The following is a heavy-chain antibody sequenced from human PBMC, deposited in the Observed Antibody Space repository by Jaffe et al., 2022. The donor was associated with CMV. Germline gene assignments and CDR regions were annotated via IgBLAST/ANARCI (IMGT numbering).Heavy chain of an antibody. Sequence: QVQLVQSGAEVKKPGASVKVSCKASGYTFTDFALHWVRQAPGQRLEWMGWINAGNSRAQYSQKFQGRLSISRDTSATAAYMELSSLKYEDTAVYYCARDHSSAWEYFDYWGQGTLVTVSS. V-gene: IGHV1-3*01. CDR2: INAGNSRA. J-gene: IGHJ4*02. D-gene: IGHD6-19*01. CDR3: ARDHSSAWEYFDY. CDR1: GYTFTDFA.